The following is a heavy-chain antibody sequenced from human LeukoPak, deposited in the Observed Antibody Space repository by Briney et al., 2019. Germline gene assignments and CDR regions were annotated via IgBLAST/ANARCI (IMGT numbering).Heavy chain of an antibody. Sequence: PSETLSLTCAVYGGSFSGYYWSWIRQPPGKGLEGIGEINHSGSTNYNPSLKSRVTISVDTSKNQFSLKLSSVTAADTAVYYCARIRPTVTRLGGYYYYYMDVWGKGTTVTVSS. V-gene: IGHV4-34*01. J-gene: IGHJ6*03. D-gene: IGHD4-11*01. CDR1: GGSFSGYY. CDR3: ARIRPTVTRLGGYYYYYMDV. CDR2: INHSGST.